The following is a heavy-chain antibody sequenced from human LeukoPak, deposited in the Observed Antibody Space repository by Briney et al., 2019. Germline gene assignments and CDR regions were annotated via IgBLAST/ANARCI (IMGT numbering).Heavy chain of an antibody. CDR2: IIPIFGTA. J-gene: IGHJ4*02. CDR1: GGTFSTYS. D-gene: IGHD7-27*01. Sequence: SVKVSCKASGGTFSTYSISWVRQAPGQGLEWMGRIIPIFGTANYAQKFHGRVTITTDESTNTAYMELSSLTFEDTAVYYCARGIDAGVDFWGQGTLITVSS. V-gene: IGHV1-69*05. CDR3: ARGIDAGVDF.